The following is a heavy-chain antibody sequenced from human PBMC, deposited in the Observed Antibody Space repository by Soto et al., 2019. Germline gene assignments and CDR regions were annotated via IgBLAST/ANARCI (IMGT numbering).Heavy chain of an antibody. V-gene: IGHV3-30*18. Sequence: QPGGSLRLSCAASGFTFSSYGMHWVRQAPGKGLEWVAVISYDGSNKYYADSVKGRFTISRDNSKNTLYLQMNSLRAEETAVYYCAKDIAVAGTASTYWGQGTLVTVSS. CDR3: AKDIAVAGTASTY. D-gene: IGHD6-19*01. J-gene: IGHJ4*02. CDR2: ISYDGSNK. CDR1: GFTFSSYG.